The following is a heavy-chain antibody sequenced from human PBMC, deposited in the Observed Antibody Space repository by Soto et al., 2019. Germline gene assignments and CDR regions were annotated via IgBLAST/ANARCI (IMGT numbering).Heavy chain of an antibody. J-gene: IGHJ3*02. CDR3: ARDKTGDAFDI. D-gene: IGHD3-9*01. Sequence: GGSLRLSCAASGFTFSSYGMHWVRQAPGKGLEWVAVIWYDGSNKYYADSVKGRFTISRDNSKNTLYLQMNSLRAEDRAVYYCARDKTGDAFDIWGQGTMVTVSS. CDR1: GFTFSSYG. CDR2: IWYDGSNK. V-gene: IGHV3-33*01.